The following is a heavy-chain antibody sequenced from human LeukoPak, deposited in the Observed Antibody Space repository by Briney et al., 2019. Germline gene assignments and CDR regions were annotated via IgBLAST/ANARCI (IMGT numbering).Heavy chain of an antibody. CDR3: AREKYCSGGSCGTALSYYGMDV. J-gene: IGHJ6*02. Sequence: GGSLRLSCAASGFTFSSYAMHWVRQAPGKGLEWVAVISYDGSNKYYADSVKGRFTISRDNSKNTLYLQMNSLRAEDTAVYYCAREKYCSGGSCGTALSYYGMDVWGQGTTVTVSS. V-gene: IGHV3-30-3*01. CDR2: ISYDGSNK. D-gene: IGHD2-15*01. CDR1: GFTFSSYA.